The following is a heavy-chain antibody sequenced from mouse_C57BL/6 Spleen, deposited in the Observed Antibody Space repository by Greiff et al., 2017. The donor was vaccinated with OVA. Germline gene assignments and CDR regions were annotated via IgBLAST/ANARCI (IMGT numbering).Heavy chain of an antibody. CDR1: GYTFTDYN. Sequence: EVQLQQSGPELVKPGASVKIPCKASGYTFTDYNMDWVKQSHGKSLEWIGDINPNNGGTIYNQKFKGKATLTVDKSSSTAYMELRSLTSEDTAVYYCARGRGDSSGYFNYWGQGTTLTVSS. CDR3: ARGRGDSSGYFNY. J-gene: IGHJ2*01. CDR2: INPNNGGT. V-gene: IGHV1-18*01. D-gene: IGHD3-2*02.